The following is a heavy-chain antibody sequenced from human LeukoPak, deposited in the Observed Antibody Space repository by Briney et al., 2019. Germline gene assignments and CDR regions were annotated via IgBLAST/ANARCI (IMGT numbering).Heavy chain of an antibody. CDR1: GYSFSSYW. Sequence: GESLKISCKGSGYSFSSYWIAWVRQMPGKGLEWMGIFYPGDSDTRYSPSFEGQVTISADKSISTAYLQWSSLKASDSAMCYCARRRYDGEPVDFDYWGQGTLVTVSS. V-gene: IGHV5-51*01. D-gene: IGHD5-12*01. J-gene: IGHJ4*02. CDR2: FYPGDSDT. CDR3: ARRRYDGEPVDFDY.